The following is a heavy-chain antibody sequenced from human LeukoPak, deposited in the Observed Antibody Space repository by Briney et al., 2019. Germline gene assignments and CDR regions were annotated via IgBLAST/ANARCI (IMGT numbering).Heavy chain of an antibody. J-gene: IGHJ4*02. CDR1: GGSFSGYY. CDR3: HFKYCSSSTCFYYFDY. V-gene: IGHV4-34*01. D-gene: IGHD2-2*01. CDR2: INHSGRT. Sequence: KTSETLSLTCAVFGGSFSGYYWSWIRQPPGKGLEWIGEINHSGRTNYNPSLKSRVTISVDTSKNQFSLKLSSVTATDTAVYYCHFKYCSSSTCFYYFDYWGQGTLVTVSS.